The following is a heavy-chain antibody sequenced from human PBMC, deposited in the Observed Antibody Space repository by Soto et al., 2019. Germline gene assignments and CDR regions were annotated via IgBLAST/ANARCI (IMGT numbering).Heavy chain of an antibody. Sequence: QVQLVQSGAEVKRPGSSVKVSCKASGGTFSSYSVSWVRQAPGQGLEWMGRIIPLLGTADYAQKFQGRVTVTADKSSSTAYMELSSLRSEDTAMYYCASSSSWFGDYYYYMDVWGKGTTVTVSS. CDR3: ASSSSWFGDYYYYMDV. CDR1: GGTFSSYS. CDR2: IIPLLGTA. J-gene: IGHJ6*03. V-gene: IGHV1-69*08. D-gene: IGHD6-13*01.